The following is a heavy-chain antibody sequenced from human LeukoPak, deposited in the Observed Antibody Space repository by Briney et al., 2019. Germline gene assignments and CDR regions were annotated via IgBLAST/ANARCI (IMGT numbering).Heavy chain of an antibody. CDR3: ARESRLYYGSGSYWIDY. Sequence: GGSLRLSCAASGFTFSSYWMSWVRQAPGKGLEWVADIKQDGSEKYYVDSVKGRFTISRDNAKNSLYLQMSSLRAEDTAVYYCARESRLYYGSGSYWIDYWGQGTLVTVSS. J-gene: IGHJ4*02. D-gene: IGHD3-10*01. CDR2: IKQDGSEK. V-gene: IGHV3-7*01. CDR1: GFTFSSYW.